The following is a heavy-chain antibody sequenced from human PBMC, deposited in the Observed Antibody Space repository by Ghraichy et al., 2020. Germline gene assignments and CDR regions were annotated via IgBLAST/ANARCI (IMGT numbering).Heavy chain of an antibody. CDR2: INPNSGGT. J-gene: IGHJ6*02. Sequence: ASVKVSCKASGYTFTGYYMHWVRQAPGQGLEWMGWINPNSGGTNYAQKFQGRVTMTRDTSISTAYMELSRLRSDDTAVYYCARDQTSGDFWSGYYLSYGMDVWGQGTTVTVSS. CDR1: GYTFTGYY. V-gene: IGHV1-2*02. D-gene: IGHD3-3*01. CDR3: ARDQTSGDFWSGYYLSYGMDV.